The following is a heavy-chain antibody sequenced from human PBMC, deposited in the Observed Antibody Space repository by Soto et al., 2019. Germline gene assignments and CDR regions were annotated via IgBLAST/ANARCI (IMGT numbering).Heavy chain of an antibody. Sequence: SSVKVSCKASGYTFTSYGIGWVRQAPGQGLEWMGWISAYNGNTNYAQKLQGRVTMTTDTSTSTAYMELRSLRSDDTAVYYCARDPPVVVPAAGPIYFDYWGQGTLVTVSS. CDR2: ISAYNGNT. V-gene: IGHV1-18*04. D-gene: IGHD2-2*01. CDR3: ARDPPVVVPAAGPIYFDY. J-gene: IGHJ4*02. CDR1: GYTFTSYG.